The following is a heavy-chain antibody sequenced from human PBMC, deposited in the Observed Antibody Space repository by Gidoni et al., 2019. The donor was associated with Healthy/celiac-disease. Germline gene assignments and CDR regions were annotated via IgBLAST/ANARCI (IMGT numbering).Heavy chain of an antibody. V-gene: IGHV3-23*01. D-gene: IGHD3-3*01. J-gene: IGHJ4*02. CDR3: ATLPITIFGVVTPGADY. CDR2: ISGSGCST. Sequence: EVQLLESGGGLVQPGGSLRLSCEASGFTFSSHAVSWVRQAPGQGLGWVSAISGSGCSTYYADSVKGRFTISRDNSKNTLYLQMNSLRAEDTAVYYCATLPITIFGVVTPGADYWGQGTLVTVSS. CDR1: GFTFSSHA.